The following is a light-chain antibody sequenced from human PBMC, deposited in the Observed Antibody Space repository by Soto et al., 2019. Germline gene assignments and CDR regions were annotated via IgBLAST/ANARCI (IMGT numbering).Light chain of an antibody. CDR3: TSYTGSSTFYV. CDR2: DVS. CDR1: SSDVGGYNY. J-gene: IGLJ1*01. Sequence: QPALTQPASVSGSPGQSITISCTGTSSDVGGYNYVSWYQQHPGKAPKLMIYDVSNRPSGVSNRLSGSKSGNTASLTISGLQAEDEADYYCTSYTGSSTFYVSGTGTKLTVL. V-gene: IGLV2-14*01.